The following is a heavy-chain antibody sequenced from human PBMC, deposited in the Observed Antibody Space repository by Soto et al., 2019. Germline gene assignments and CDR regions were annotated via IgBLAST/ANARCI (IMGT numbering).Heavy chain of an antibody. Sequence: SETLSLTCTVSGGSISSSSYYWGWIRQPPGKGLEWIGSIYYSGSTYYNPSLKSRVTISVDTSKNQFSLKLSSVTAADTAVYYCARHVTTMVRGAESKVYNWFDPWGQGTLVTVSS. CDR1: GGSISSSSYY. J-gene: IGHJ5*02. CDR2: IYYSGST. CDR3: ARHVTTMVRGAESKVYNWFDP. V-gene: IGHV4-39*01. D-gene: IGHD3-10*01.